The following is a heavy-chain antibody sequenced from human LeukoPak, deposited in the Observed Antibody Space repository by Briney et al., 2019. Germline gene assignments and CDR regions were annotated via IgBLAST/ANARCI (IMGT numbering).Heavy chain of an antibody. Sequence: SETLSLTCTVSGGSISSFFWSWIRQPPGKGLEWIGYIHTSGSTNQKTSLKSRVTISIDTSRSQFSLKLSSVTAADMAVYYCARHRGAYGDYGNWFDPWGQGTLVTVSS. CDR1: GGSISSFF. D-gene: IGHD4-17*01. J-gene: IGHJ5*02. CDR3: ARHRGAYGDYGNWFDP. CDR2: IHTSGST. V-gene: IGHV4-59*08.